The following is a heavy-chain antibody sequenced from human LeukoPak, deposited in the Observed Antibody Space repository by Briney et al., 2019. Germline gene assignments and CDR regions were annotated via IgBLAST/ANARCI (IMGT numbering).Heavy chain of an antibody. Sequence: SETLSLTCTVSGGPISSYYWSWIRQPPGKGLEWIGHIYYSGSTNYNPSLKSRVTISVDTSKNQFSLKLSSVTAADTAVYYCASFSYYALAYDYWGQGTLVTVSS. J-gene: IGHJ4*02. V-gene: IGHV4-59*08. CDR2: IYYSGST. CDR1: GGPISSYY. CDR3: ASFSYYALAYDY. D-gene: IGHD2/OR15-2a*01.